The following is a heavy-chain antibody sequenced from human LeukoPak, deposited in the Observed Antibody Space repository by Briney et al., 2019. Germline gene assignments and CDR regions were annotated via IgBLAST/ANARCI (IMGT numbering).Heavy chain of an antibody. CDR3: ASPYSYSQTSDY. CDR2: ISSSGSTI. Sequence: GGSLRLSCAASGFTFSDYYMSWIRQAPGKGLEWVSYISSSGSTIYYADSVKGRFTISRDNAKNSLYLQMNSLRAEDTAVYYCASPYSYSQTSDYWGQGTLVTVSS. D-gene: IGHD5-18*01. CDR1: GFTFSDYY. J-gene: IGHJ4*02. V-gene: IGHV3-11*01.